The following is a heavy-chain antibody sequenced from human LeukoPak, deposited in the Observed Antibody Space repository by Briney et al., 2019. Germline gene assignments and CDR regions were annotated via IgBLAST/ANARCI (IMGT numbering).Heavy chain of an antibody. D-gene: IGHD3-16*01. CDR3: AKGQYYDYVWGSSSFFL. J-gene: IGHJ4*02. CDR1: GFTFSSYA. V-gene: IGHV3-23*01. Sequence: GSLRLSCAASGFTFSSYAMSWVRPAPGKGLEWVSAISGSGGSTYYADSVKGRFTISRDNSKNTLYLQMNSLRAEDTAVYYCAKGQYYDYVWGSSSFFLWGQGTLVTVSS. CDR2: ISGSGGST.